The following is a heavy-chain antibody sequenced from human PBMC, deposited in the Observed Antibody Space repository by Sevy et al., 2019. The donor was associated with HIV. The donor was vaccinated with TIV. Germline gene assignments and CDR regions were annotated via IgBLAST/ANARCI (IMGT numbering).Heavy chain of an antibody. CDR1: GISFSNHA. CDR2: ISFDGTNI. V-gene: IGHV3-30*04. CDR3: ARFPPQRAFDI. Sequence: GGSLRLSCTASGISFSNHAMHWVRQAPGRGLEWVTVISFDGTNIDYIHSVKGRFTVSRDNSKNTLYLQMHNLTPEDTAVYYCARFPPQRAFDIWGQGTIVTVSS. J-gene: IGHJ3*02.